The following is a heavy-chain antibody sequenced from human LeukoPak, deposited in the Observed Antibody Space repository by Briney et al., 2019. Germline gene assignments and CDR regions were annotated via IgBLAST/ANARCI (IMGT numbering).Heavy chain of an antibody. CDR1: GYSFTSYW. J-gene: IGHJ4*02. CDR3: ARHLFAYCGGDCYSAIGY. D-gene: IGHD2-21*02. CDR2: IYPGDSDT. V-gene: IGHV5-51*01. Sequence: GESLKISCKGSGYSFTSYWIGWVRQMPGKGLEWMGIIYPGDSDTRYSPSFQGQVTISADKSISTAYLQWSSLKASETAMYYCARHLFAYCGGDCYSAIGYWGQGTLVTVSS.